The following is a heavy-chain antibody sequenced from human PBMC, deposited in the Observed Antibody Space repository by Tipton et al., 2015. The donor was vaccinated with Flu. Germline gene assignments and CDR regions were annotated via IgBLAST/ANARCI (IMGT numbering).Heavy chain of an antibody. CDR3: ARAGDIVVVPAAEDAFDI. Sequence: LRPSCTVSGGSISSYYWSWIRQPPGKGLEWIGYIYYSGSTNYNPSLKSRVTISVDTSKNQFSLKLSSVTAADTAVYYCARAGDIVVVPAAEDAFDIWGQGTMVTVSS. J-gene: IGHJ3*02. V-gene: IGHV4-59*01. CDR1: GGSISSYY. D-gene: IGHD2-2*01. CDR2: IYYSGST.